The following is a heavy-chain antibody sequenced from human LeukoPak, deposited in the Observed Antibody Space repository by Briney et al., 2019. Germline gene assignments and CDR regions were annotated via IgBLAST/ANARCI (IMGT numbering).Heavy chain of an antibody. CDR2: ISYDGINK. D-gene: IGHD3-9*01. Sequence: GGSLRLSCAASGFIFSSFGMHWVRQAPGKGLEWVAVISYDGINKYYADSVKGRFTISRDNSKDTLYLQMNSLRAEDTAVYYCAKDDYDILTGYQHFDYWGQGTLVTVSS. V-gene: IGHV3-30*18. CDR3: AKDDYDILTGYQHFDY. J-gene: IGHJ4*02. CDR1: GFIFSSFG.